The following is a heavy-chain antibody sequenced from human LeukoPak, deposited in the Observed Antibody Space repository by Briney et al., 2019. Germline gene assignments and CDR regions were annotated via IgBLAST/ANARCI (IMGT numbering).Heavy chain of an antibody. CDR1: GGSISSYY. Sequence: SETLSLTCTVSGGSISSYYWSWIRQPPGKGLEWIGYIYYSGSTNYNPSLKSRVTISVDTSKNQFSLKLSSVTAADTAVYYCARASKQVFTNQSSYYFDYWGQGTLVTVSS. V-gene: IGHV4-59*12. D-gene: IGHD1-14*01. J-gene: IGHJ4*02. CDR3: ARASKQVFTNQSSYYFDY. CDR2: IYYSGST.